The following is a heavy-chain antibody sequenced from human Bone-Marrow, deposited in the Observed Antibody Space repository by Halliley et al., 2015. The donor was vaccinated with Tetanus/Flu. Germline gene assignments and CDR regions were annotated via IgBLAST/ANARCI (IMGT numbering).Heavy chain of an antibody. Sequence: TLSLTCTVSGDSISGYFWNWIRQPPGKGLEWIGYIYDSGSTNYNPSLKSRVTISVDTSKNQFPLELSSVTAADTAMYYCARGVVVTARNWFDCWGQGTLVTVSS. J-gene: IGHJ5*01. CDR3: ARGVVVTARNWFDC. V-gene: IGHV4-59*08. CDR1: GDSISGYF. CDR2: IYDSGST. D-gene: IGHD2-21*02.